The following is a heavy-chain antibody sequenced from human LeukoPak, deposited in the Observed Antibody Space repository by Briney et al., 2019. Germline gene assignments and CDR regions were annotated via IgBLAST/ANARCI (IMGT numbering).Heavy chain of an antibody. V-gene: IGHV4-34*01. CDR2: INHSGST. CDR3: ARKPPYSSIWKYYYYMDF. J-gene: IGHJ6*03. Sequence: PSETLSLTCAVYGGSFSGYYWSWIRQPPGKGLEWIGEINHSGSTKYNPSLKSRVTISVDTSKNQFSLKLSSVTAADTAVYYCARKPPYSSIWKYYYYMDFWGKGTTVTVSS. D-gene: IGHD6-13*01. CDR1: GGSFSGYY.